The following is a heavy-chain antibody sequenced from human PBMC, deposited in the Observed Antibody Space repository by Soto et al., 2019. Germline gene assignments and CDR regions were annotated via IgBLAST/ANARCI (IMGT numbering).Heavy chain of an antibody. Sequence: GESLKISCTGSGYGFAVYWITWVRPTPGKGLEWMGRIDPSDSQTYYSPSFRGHVTISATKSITTVFLQWSSLRASDTAMYYCARQIYDSDTGPNFQYYFDSWGQGTPVTVSS. CDR1: GYGFAVYW. D-gene: IGHD3-22*01. CDR3: ARQIYDSDTGPNFQYYFDS. J-gene: IGHJ4*02. CDR2: IDPSDSQT. V-gene: IGHV5-10-1*01.